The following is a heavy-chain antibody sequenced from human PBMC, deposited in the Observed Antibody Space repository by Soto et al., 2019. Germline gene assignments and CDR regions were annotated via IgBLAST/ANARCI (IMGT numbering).Heavy chain of an antibody. CDR2: INAGNGNT. CDR1: GYTFTSYA. V-gene: IGHV1-3*01. D-gene: IGHD5-12*01. CDR3: ARIPYVATIPPY. Sequence: ASVKVSCKASGYTFTSYAMHWVRQAPGQRLEWMGWINAGNGNTKYSQKFQGRVTITRDTSASTAYMELSSLRSEDTAVYYCARIPYVATIPPYWSQGTLVTVSS. J-gene: IGHJ4*02.